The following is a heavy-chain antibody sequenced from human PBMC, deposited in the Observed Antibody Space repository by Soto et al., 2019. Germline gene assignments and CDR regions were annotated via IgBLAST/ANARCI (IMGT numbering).Heavy chain of an antibody. J-gene: IGHJ4*02. CDR2: IWCDGSNK. Sequence: QAQLVDSGGGVVQPGRSLRLSCAASGFTFSSYGMHWVRQAPGKGLEWGAVIWCDGSNKYYEDSVKSRFTISRDKSKNTLYLQTQSLSAEDTAVYYCASVGITGTTFRGFEYWGKGTLVTVSS. CDR3: ASVGITGTTFRGFEY. V-gene: IGHV3-33*01. D-gene: IGHD1-20*01. CDR1: GFTFSSYG.